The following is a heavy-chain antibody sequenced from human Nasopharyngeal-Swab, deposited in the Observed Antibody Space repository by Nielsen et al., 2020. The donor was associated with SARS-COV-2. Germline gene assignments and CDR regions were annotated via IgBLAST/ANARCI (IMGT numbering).Heavy chain of an antibody. D-gene: IGHD3-3*01. CDR2: INHSGST. CDR3: AREGFSITIFGVVIRWFDP. J-gene: IGHJ5*02. Sequence: GSLRLSCAVYGGSFSGYYWSWIRQPPGKGLEWIGEINHSGSTNYNPSLKSRVTISVDTSKNQFSLKLSSVTAADTAVYYCAREGFSITIFGVVIRWFDPWGQGTLVTVSS. CDR1: GGSFSGYY. V-gene: IGHV4-34*01.